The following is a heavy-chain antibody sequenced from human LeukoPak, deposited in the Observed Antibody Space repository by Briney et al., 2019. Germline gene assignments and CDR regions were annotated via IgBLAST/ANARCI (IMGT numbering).Heavy chain of an antibody. J-gene: IGHJ4*02. V-gene: IGHV3-11*01. CDR1: GFTFSDYY. CDR2: ISSSSGTTI. Sequence: GGSLRLSCAASGFTFSDYYMSWIRQAPGKGLEWLSYISSSSGTTIYYADSVKGRFTISRDNSKNSLYLQMNSLRAEDTALYYCARGVIGYATSFDYWGQGTLVTVSS. D-gene: IGHD3-16*01. CDR3: ARGVIGYATSFDY.